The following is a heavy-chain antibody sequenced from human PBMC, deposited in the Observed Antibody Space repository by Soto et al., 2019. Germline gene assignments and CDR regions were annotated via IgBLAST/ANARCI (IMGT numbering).Heavy chain of an antibody. V-gene: IGHV3-7*01. J-gene: IGHJ4*02. CDR2: IKQDGSEK. CDR1: GFTFSSYW. D-gene: IGHD6-6*01. CDR3: ASGYSSSSGYFDY. Sequence: GGSLRLSCAASGFTFSSYWMTWVRQAPGKGLEWVANIKQDGSEKYYVDSVRGRFTMSRDNAKNSLYLQMNSLRAEDTAVYYCASGYSSSSGYFDYWGQGTLVTVSS.